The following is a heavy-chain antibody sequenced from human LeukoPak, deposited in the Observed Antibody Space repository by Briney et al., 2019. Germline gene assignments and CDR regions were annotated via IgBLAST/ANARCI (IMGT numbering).Heavy chain of an antibody. V-gene: IGHV4-39*07. Sequence: PSETLSLTCTLSGVSISSSSYYWGWIRQPPRKGLEWIESIYYSGSTYDNPSLKSRVTISVDTSKNQFSLKLSSVTAADTAVYYCARVFLRYTIDYWGQGTLVTVSS. D-gene: IGHD3-3*01. CDR2: IYYSGST. J-gene: IGHJ4*02. CDR1: GVSISSSSYY. CDR3: ARVFLRYTIDY.